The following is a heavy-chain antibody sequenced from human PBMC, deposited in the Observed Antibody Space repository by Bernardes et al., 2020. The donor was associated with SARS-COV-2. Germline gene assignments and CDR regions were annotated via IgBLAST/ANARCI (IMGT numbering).Heavy chain of an antibody. CDR2: INHSGST. D-gene: IGHD2-2*01. CDR1: GGSFSGYY. Sequence: SETLSLTCAVYGGSFSGYYWSWIRQPPGKGLEWIGEINHSGSTNYNPSLKSRVTISVDTSKNQFSLKLSSVTAADTAVYYCARGQLVVPAANNYYYYYGMDVWGQGTTVTVSS. CDR3: ARGQLVVPAANNYYYYYGMDV. J-gene: IGHJ6*02. V-gene: IGHV4-34*01.